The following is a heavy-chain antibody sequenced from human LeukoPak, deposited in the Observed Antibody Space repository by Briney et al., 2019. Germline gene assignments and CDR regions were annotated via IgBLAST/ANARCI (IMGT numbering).Heavy chain of an antibody. J-gene: IGHJ4*02. D-gene: IGHD6-6*01. CDR1: GGSISDFY. V-gene: IGHV4-4*07. CDR3: AKEGRFDSSSRETDY. Sequence: SETLSLTCTVSGGSISDFYWAWIRQPADKGLEYIGRIFADEDTKYNPNLNPSLKSRVSMSADTSKNQVSLKLSSVTAADTAVYYCAKEGRFDSSSRETDYWGQGTLVTVSS. CDR2: IFADEDT.